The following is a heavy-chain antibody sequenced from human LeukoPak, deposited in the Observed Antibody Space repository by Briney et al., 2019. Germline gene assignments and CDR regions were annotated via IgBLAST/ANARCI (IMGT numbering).Heavy chain of an antibody. CDR3: ARDKDFWSGYGMDV. Sequence: GGSLRLSCAASGFTFSYYWMTWVRQAPGKGLEWVANIYQDGSKKNYVDSVKDRFIISRDNAKNSLYLQMNSLRAEDTAVYYCARDKDFWSGYGMDVWGQGTTVTVSS. V-gene: IGHV3-7*01. J-gene: IGHJ6*02. CDR1: GFTFSYYW. D-gene: IGHD3-3*01. CDR2: IYQDGSKK.